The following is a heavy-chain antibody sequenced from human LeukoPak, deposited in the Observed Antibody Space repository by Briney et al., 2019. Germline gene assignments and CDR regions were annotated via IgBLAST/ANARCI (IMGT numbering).Heavy chain of an antibody. J-gene: IGHJ4*02. Sequence: PGGSLRLSCAASGFTFSSYAMHWVRQAPGKGLEWAAVISYDGSNKYYADSVKGRFTISRDNSKNTLYLQMNSLRAEDTAVYYCARADIVVVPAAIAEIDYWGQGTLVTVSS. V-gene: IGHV3-30*04. CDR1: GFTFSSYA. CDR3: ARADIVVVPAAIAEIDY. CDR2: ISYDGSNK. D-gene: IGHD2-2*01.